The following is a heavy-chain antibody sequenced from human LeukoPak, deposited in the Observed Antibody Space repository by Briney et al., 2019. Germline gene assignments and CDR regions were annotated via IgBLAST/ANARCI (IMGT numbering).Heavy chain of an antibody. CDR1: GGSIRSSSYY. V-gene: IGHV4-39*07. CDR3: ARDLYSSRTNDAFVI. D-gene: IGHD6-13*01. J-gene: IGHJ3*02. Sequence: SETLSLTCTVAGGSIRSSSYYWGWIRQPPGKGLEWIGSIYYSGSTYYNPSLKSRVTISVDTSKNQFSLKLSSVTDADTAVYYCARDLYSSRTNDAFVIWGQGTMVTVSS. CDR2: IYYSGST.